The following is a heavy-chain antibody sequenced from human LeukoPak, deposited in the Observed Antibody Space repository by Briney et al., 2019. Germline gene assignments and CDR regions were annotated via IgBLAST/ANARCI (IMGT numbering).Heavy chain of an antibody. CDR2: ISSSSSYI. D-gene: IGHD3-3*01. J-gene: IGHJ6*02. CDR3: ARGGDFWSGDYYYGMDV. CDR1: GFTFSSYS. Sequence: GGSLRLSCAASGFTFSSYSMNWVRQAPGKGLEWVSSISSSSSYIYYADSVKGRFTISRDNAKNSLYLQMNSLRAEDTAVYYCARGGDFWSGDYYYGMDVWGQGTTVTVSS. V-gene: IGHV3-21*01.